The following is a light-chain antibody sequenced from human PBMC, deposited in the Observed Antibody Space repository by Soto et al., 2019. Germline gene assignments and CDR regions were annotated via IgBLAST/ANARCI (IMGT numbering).Light chain of an antibody. CDR2: AAA. Sequence: IQLTQTPSSQSASVGDRVTITCRASQGISSDLAWYQQRSGKAPKLLIYAAATLQSGVPSRFSGGGSGTDFTLTISSLQPEDFATYYCQQLNSYPWTFGQGTKVEIK. V-gene: IGKV1-9*01. CDR1: QGISSD. CDR3: QQLNSYPWT. J-gene: IGKJ1*01.